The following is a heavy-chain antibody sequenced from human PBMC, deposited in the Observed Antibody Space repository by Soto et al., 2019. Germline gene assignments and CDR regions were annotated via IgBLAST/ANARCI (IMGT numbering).Heavy chain of an antibody. CDR1: GFTFTRYS. J-gene: IGHJ4*02. Sequence: GGSLRLSCAASGFTFTRYSMNWFRQAPGKGLEWVSSISSTTHYIYYADSMRGRFTISRDNAKNAVYLEMNSLRAEDTAVYYCARESEDLTSNFDYWGQGTLVTVSS. CDR3: ARESEDLTSNFDY. V-gene: IGHV3-21*06. CDR2: ISSTTHYI.